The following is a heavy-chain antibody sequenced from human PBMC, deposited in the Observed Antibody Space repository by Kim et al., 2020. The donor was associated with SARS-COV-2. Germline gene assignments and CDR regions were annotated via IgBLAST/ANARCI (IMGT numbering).Heavy chain of an antibody. V-gene: IGHV1-8*01. D-gene: IGHD3-10*01. Sequence: ASVKVPCKASGYTFTSYDINWVRQATGQGLEWMGWMNPNSGNTGYAQKLQGRVTMTRNTSISTAYMELSSLRSEDTAVYYCAREGTYYYGSNWFDPWGQGTLVTVSS. CDR3: AREGTYYYGSNWFDP. J-gene: IGHJ5*02. CDR1: GYTFTSYD. CDR2: MNPNSGNT.